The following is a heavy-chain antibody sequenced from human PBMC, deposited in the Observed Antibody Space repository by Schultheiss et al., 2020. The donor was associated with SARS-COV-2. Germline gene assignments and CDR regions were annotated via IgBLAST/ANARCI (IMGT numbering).Heavy chain of an antibody. Sequence: GESLKISCAASGFTFSNYGMHWVRQAPGKGLEWVAVIWYDGSNKYYADSVKGRFTISRDNSKNTLYLQMNSLRAEDTAVYYCARASRAQQLVNYGMDVWGQGTTVTVAS. V-gene: IGHV3-33*08. CDR3: ARASRAQQLVNYGMDV. CDR2: IWYDGSNK. D-gene: IGHD6-13*01. J-gene: IGHJ6*02. CDR1: GFTFSNYG.